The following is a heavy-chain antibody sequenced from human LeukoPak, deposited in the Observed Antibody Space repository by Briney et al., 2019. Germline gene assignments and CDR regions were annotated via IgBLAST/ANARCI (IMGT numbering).Heavy chain of an antibody. J-gene: IGHJ4*02. Sequence: SETLSLTCSVSGGSISGSYWMWIRQSPGKGLEWIGYIYYSGATSYNPSFRGRVTFFVDTSKNQCSLKLSSVTAADTAMYYCAREIPAAGHFDYWGQGALVTVSS. D-gene: IGHD6-13*01. V-gene: IGHV4-59*12. CDR2: IYYSGAT. CDR3: AREIPAAGHFDY. CDR1: GGSISGSY.